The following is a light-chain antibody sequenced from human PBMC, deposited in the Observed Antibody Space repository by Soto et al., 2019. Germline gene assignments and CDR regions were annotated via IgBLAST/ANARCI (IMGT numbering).Light chain of an antibody. Sequence: QAVVTQEPSLTVSPGGTVTLTCASSTGAVTSGHYPYWFQQKPGQAPRTLIYDTSNKHSWTPARFSGSLLGGKAALTLSGAQPEDEAEYYCLLSYSGAGGVFGGGTQLTVL. V-gene: IGLV7-46*01. J-gene: IGLJ2*01. CDR1: TGAVTSGHY. CDR2: DTS. CDR3: LLSYSGAGGV.